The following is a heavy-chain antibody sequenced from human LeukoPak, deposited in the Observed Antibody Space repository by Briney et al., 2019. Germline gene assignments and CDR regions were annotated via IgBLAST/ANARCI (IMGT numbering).Heavy chain of an antibody. CDR3: ASSRYCSGGSCYSGSFDY. D-gene: IGHD2-15*01. CDR2: INHSGST. Sequence: PSETLSLTCAVYGGSFSGYYWSWIRQPPGKGLEWIGEINHSGSTNYNPSLKSRVTISVDTSKNQFSLKLSSVTAADTAVYYCASSRYCSGGSCYSGSFDYWGQGTLVTVPS. CDR1: GGSFSGYY. J-gene: IGHJ4*02. V-gene: IGHV4-34*01.